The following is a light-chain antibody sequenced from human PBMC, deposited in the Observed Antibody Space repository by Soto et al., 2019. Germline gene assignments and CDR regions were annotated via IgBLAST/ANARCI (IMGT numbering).Light chain of an antibody. CDR2: DAS. J-gene: IGKJ4*01. V-gene: IGKV3-11*01. Sequence: EIVLTQSPATLSLSPGERATLSCRSGQSVGSSLAWYQQKPGQAPRLLIYDASNRATGIPARFSRSGSGTDFTLTISSLEPEDFAVYYCQQRTNWPLTFGGGTKVEIK. CDR1: QSVGSS. CDR3: QQRTNWPLT.